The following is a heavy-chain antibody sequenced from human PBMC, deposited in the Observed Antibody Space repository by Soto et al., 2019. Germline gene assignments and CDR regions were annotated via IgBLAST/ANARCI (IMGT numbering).Heavy chain of an antibody. Sequence: PGGSLRLSCAASGFTFDDYAMHWVRQAPGKGLEWVSGISWNSGSIGYADSVKGRFTISRDNAKNSLYLQMNSLRAEDTALYYCAKSHGPAISSSWTDAFDIWGQGT. J-gene: IGHJ3*02. CDR2: ISWNSGSI. D-gene: IGHD6-13*01. CDR3: AKSHGPAISSSWTDAFDI. V-gene: IGHV3-9*01. CDR1: GFTFDDYA.